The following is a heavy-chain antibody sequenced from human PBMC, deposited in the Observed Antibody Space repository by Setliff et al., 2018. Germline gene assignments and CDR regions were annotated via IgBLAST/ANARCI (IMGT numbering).Heavy chain of an antibody. Sequence: SETLSLTCAVTGASMSDHHWSWVRQSPGKGLDWIGYISHSGATKYNPSLKSRVAISIDVSKKQFSLELNSVTPADTAKYYCARLKYYNSGTYWGNWDYYSGMDVWGKGTTVTVSS. CDR1: GASMSDHH. J-gene: IGHJ6*04. V-gene: IGHV4-59*11. D-gene: IGHD3-22*01. CDR3: ARLKYYNSGTYWGNWDYYSGMDV. CDR2: ISHSGAT.